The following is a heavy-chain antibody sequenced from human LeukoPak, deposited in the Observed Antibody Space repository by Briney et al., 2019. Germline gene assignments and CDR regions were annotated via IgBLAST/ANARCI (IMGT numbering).Heavy chain of an antibody. CDR1: GFTFSSYA. D-gene: IGHD3-3*01. CDR2: ISGSGGST. J-gene: IGHJ6*03. CDR3: AKFLSYYDFWSGSVEYYYYYMDV. V-gene: IGHV3-23*01. Sequence: PGGSLSLSCAASGFTFSSYAMSWVRQAPGKGLEWVSAISGSGGSTYYADSVKGRFTISRDNSKNTLYLQMNSLRAEDTAVYYCAKFLSYYDFWSGSVEYYYYYMDVWGKGTTVTVSS.